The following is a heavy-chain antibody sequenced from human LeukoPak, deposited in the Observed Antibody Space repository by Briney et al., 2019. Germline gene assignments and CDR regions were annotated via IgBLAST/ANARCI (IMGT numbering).Heavy chain of an antibody. CDR3: ASRDSYGYLGVDY. CDR2: IYHSGST. D-gene: IGHD5-18*01. V-gene: IGHV4-4*02. CDR1: GGSISSSNW. J-gene: IGHJ4*02. Sequence: PSQTLSLTCAVSGGSISSSNWWSWVRQPPGKGLEWIGEIYHSGSTNYNPSLKSRVTISVDKSKNQFSLKLSSVTAADTAVYYCASRDSYGYLGVDYWGQGTLVTVSS.